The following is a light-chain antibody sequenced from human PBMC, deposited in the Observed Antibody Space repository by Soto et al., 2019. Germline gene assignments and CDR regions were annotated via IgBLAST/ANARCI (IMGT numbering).Light chain of an antibody. CDR2: DAS. V-gene: IGKV3-11*01. CDR3: QQRSDWPLT. CDR1: QSINSH. J-gene: IGKJ4*01. Sequence: EIVLTQSPPTLSLSPGERATLSCRASQSINSHLAWYQQKPGQAPRLLMYDASNRATDIPARFSGSGSGTDFTLTISSLDPEDFAFYYCQQRSDWPLTFGGGTKVEIK.